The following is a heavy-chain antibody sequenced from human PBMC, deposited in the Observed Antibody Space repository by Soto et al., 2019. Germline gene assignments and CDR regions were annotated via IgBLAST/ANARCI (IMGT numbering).Heavy chain of an antibody. CDR1: GFSFRDHS. CDR3: ARLPKGSVVNG. Sequence: GVSLRLSCVVSGFSFRDHSMNWVRQPPGKGLQWISYISSSSENIYYADSVKGRFTVSRDNAKNTLFLQMNSLRDDDSAIYCCARLPKGSVVNGRGKGPLVTVSS. CDR2: ISSSSENI. D-gene: IGHD2-8*02. J-gene: IGHJ4*01. V-gene: IGHV3-48*02.